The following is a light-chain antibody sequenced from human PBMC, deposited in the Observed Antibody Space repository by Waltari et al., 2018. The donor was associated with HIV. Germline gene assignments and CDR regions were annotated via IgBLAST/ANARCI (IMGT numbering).Light chain of an antibody. J-gene: IGKJ1*01. CDR1: QSIFSN. CDR3: QQYNTWRT. V-gene: IGKV3-15*01. Sequence: EIVMTQSPATLSSSPGGRATISCRPSQSIFSNLAWYQQTPGQTTRLLIYRASPRATGIPARCSGSGSGTEFTLTISSLQSEDFAVYYCQQYNTWRTFGQGTKVEIK. CDR2: RAS.